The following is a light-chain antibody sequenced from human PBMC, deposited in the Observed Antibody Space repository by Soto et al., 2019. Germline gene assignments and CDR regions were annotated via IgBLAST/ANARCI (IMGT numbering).Light chain of an antibody. J-gene: IGKJ2*02. CDR2: GVS. CDR1: QSVRSNF. CDR3: QQYGTSPGT. Sequence: EIVLTQSPGTLSLSPGDRATLSCRASQSVRSNFLAWYQQKPGQAPKLLISGVSSRATGIPDRFSGSGSGTDFTLTISRLEPEDFALYSCQQYGTSPGTFGQGTKLEIK. V-gene: IGKV3-20*01.